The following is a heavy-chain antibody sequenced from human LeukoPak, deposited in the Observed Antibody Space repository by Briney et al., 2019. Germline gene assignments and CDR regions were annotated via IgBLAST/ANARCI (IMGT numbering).Heavy chain of an antibody. CDR2: INPSGGST. J-gene: IGHJ4*02. V-gene: IGHV1-46*01. D-gene: IGHD2-21*02. Sequence: ASVKVSCKASGYTFTSYYMHWVRQAPGQGREWMGIINPSGGSTSYAQKFQGRVTMTRDMSTSTVYMELSSLRSEAPAVYYCARGRVTAIFDYWGKGTLVTVSS. CDR1: GYTFTSYY. CDR3: ARGRVTAIFDY.